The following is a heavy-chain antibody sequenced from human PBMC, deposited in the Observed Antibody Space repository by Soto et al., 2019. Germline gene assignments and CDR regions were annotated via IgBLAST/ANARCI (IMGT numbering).Heavy chain of an antibody. D-gene: IGHD3-22*01. J-gene: IGHJ4*02. CDR1: GFTFSNAW. CDR2: IKSKTDGGTT. Sequence: GESLKISCAASGFTFSNAWMSWVRQAPGKGLEWVGRIKSKTDGGTTDYAAPVKGRFTISRDDSKNTLYLQMNSLKTEDTAVYYCTTAPPSYSSGYYLDYWGQGTLVTVSS. V-gene: IGHV3-15*01. CDR3: TTAPPSYSSGYYLDY.